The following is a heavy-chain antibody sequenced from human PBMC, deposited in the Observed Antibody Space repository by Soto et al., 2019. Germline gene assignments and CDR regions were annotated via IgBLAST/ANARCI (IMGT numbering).Heavy chain of an antibody. J-gene: IGHJ6*02. Sequence: SETLSLTCAVSGSSMSGFYWGWVRQPPGKGLEWIGSIFHSGNSYYNPSLKSRVILSVDTSKNQFSLNLTAAIAADTAVYYCAREDDGMDVWGQGTPVTVSS. CDR2: IFHSGNS. CDR3: AREDDGMDV. V-gene: IGHV4-38-2*02. CDR1: GSSMSGFY.